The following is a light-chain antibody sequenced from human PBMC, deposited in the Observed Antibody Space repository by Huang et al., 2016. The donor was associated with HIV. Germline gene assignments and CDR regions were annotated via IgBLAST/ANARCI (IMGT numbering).Light chain of an antibody. CDR1: QDIGTS. J-gene: IGKJ5*01. V-gene: IGKV1-13*02. CDR3: QQLHAYPIT. CDR2: DAS. Sequence: HLTQSPPSLSASVGDSVFISCRASQDIGTSLAWYQQRTGRAPKLLIADASTLQTGVPSRFSGDSAGTFFTLFITDLQPEDFATYYCQQLHAYPITFGQGTRLDIK.